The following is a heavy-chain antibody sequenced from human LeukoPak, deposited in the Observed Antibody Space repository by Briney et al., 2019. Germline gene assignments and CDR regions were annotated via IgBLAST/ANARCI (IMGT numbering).Heavy chain of an antibody. D-gene: IGHD5-24*01. CDR2: IYSGGST. CDR3: ARVQRDGYNRGFDY. V-gene: IGHV3-53*01. J-gene: IGHJ4*02. Sequence: PGGSLRLSCVASGFTVSSNYMSWVRQAPGKGLEWVSLIYSGGSTYYADSVKGRFTISRDNSKNTLYLQMNSLRAEDTAVYYCARVQRDGYNRGFDYWGQGTLVTVSS. CDR1: GFTVSSNY.